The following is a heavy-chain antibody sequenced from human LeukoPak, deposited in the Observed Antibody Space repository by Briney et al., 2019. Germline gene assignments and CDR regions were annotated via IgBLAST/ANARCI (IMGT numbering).Heavy chain of an antibody. CDR2: INPNSGGT. V-gene: IGHV1-2*02. CDR1: GNTFANYY. Sequence: ASVKVSCKASGNTFANYYMHWVRQAPGQGLEWMGWINPNSGGTNYAQKFQGRVTMTRDTSISTAYMELSRLRSDDTAVYYCARVMTSKPHLNGMDVWGQGTTVTVSS. D-gene: IGHD4-11*01. CDR3: ARVMTSKPHLNGMDV. J-gene: IGHJ6*02.